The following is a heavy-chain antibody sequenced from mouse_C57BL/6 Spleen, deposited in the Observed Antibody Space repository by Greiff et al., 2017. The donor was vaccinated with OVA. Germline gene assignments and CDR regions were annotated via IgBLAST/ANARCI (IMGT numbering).Heavy chain of an antibody. D-gene: IGHD2-3*01. CDR2: IDPANGNT. CDR1: GFNIKNTY. CDR3: ARGENGYYSAMDY. Sequence: VHVKQSVAELVRPGASVKLSCTASGFNIKNTYMHWVKQRPEQGLEWIGRIDPANGNTKYAPKFQGKATITADTSSNTAYLQLSSLTSEDTAIYYCARGENGYYSAMDYWGQGTSVTVSS. V-gene: IGHV14-3*01. J-gene: IGHJ4*01.